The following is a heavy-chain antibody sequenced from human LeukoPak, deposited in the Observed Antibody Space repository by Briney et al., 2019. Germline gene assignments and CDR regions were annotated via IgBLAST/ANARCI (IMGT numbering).Heavy chain of an antibody. Sequence: SETLSLTCTVSGDSISSYYWSWIRQPPGKGLEWIGYIYYSGSTNYNPSLKSRVTISVDTSKNQFSLKLSSVTAADTAVYYCVRGWSYFDCWGQGTLVTVSS. D-gene: IGHD6-19*01. V-gene: IGHV4-59*08. CDR2: IYYSGST. J-gene: IGHJ4*02. CDR1: GDSISSYY. CDR3: VRGWSYFDC.